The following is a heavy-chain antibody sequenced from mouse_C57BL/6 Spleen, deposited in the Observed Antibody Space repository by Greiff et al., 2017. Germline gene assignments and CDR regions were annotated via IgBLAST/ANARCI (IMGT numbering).Heavy chain of an antibody. CDR2: INPNNGGT. D-gene: IGHD1-1*01. CDR1: GYTFTDYY. J-gene: IGHJ2*01. Sequence: EVQLQQSGPELVKPGASVKISCQASGYTFTDYYMNWVKQSHGKSLEWIGDINPNNGGTSYNQKFKGKATLTVDKSSSTAYMELRSLTSEDSAVYYCARGYYGSSPLDYWGQGTTLTVSS. CDR3: ARGYYGSSPLDY. V-gene: IGHV1-26*01.